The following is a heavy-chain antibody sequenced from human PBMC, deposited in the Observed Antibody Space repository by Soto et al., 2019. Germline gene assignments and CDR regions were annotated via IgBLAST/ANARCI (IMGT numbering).Heavy chain of an antibody. J-gene: IGHJ4*02. CDR1: GGSISSGGYY. D-gene: IGHD6-6*01. V-gene: IGHV4-31*03. Sequence: SETLSLTCTVSGGSISSGGYYWSWIRQHPGKGLEWIGYIYYSGSTYYNPSLKSRVTISVDTFKNQFSLKLSSVTAADTAVYYCARNVVERIAARWAFDYWGQGTLVTVSS. CDR2: IYYSGST. CDR3: ARNVVERIAARWAFDY.